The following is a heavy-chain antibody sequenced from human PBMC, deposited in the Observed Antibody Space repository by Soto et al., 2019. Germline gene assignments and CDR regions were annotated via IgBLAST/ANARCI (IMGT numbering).Heavy chain of an antibody. Sequence: ETLSLTCSVSGGSISCSYWSWIRQSPGKGLEWLGYVYYTGSTNYSPSLRSRVSISVDTSKNEFSLRLSSVTAADTAVYFCARSVAVPGAHIDYWGQGTQVTVSS. D-gene: IGHD6-19*01. CDR2: VYYTGST. CDR1: GGSISCSY. V-gene: IGHV4-59*01. CDR3: ARSVAVPGAHIDY. J-gene: IGHJ4*02.